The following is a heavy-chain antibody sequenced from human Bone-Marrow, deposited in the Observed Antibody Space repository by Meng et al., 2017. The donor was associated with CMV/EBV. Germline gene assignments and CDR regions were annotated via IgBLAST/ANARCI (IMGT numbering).Heavy chain of an antibody. Sequence: SETLSLTCAVSGGSISSSNWWSWVRQPPGKGLEWIGEIYHSGSTNYNPSLKSRVTISVDKSKNQFSLKLSSVTAADTAVYYCARVLGYCSSTSCSYGMDVWGQGTTVTVSS. V-gene: IGHV4-4*02. CDR1: GGSISSSNW. J-gene: IGHJ6*02. CDR3: ARVLGYCSSTSCSYGMDV. CDR2: IYHSGST. D-gene: IGHD2-2*01.